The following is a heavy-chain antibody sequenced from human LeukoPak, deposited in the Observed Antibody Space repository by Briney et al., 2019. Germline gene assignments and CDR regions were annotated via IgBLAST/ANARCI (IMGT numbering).Heavy chain of an antibody. D-gene: IGHD3-3*01. V-gene: IGHV3-30*02. Sequence: GGSLRLSCAASGFTFSSYGMHWVRQAPGKGLEWVAFIRYEGSNKYYADPVKGRFTISRDNSKNTLYLQMNSLRAEDTAVYYCAKDAIWSGYSFDYWGQGTLVTVSS. CDR2: IRYEGSNK. CDR1: GFTFSSYG. J-gene: IGHJ4*02. CDR3: AKDAIWSGYSFDY.